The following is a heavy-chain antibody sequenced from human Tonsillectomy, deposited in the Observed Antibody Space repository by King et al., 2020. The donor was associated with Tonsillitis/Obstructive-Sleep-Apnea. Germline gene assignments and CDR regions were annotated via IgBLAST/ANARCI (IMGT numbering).Heavy chain of an antibody. J-gene: IGHJ4*02. V-gene: IGHV1-46*01. CDR1: GYTFTRNY. CDR3: VRDDKDGRHLDY. Sequence: HVQLVESGAEVKKPGASVKVSCKASGYTFTRNYVHWVRQAPGQGLEWMGIINPSDGFTTYAQNFQGRVTMTRDTSTSTVNMELSSLRAEDTAVYYYVRDDKDGRHLDYWGQGSLVSVSS. CDR2: INPSDGFT. D-gene: IGHD2-15*01.